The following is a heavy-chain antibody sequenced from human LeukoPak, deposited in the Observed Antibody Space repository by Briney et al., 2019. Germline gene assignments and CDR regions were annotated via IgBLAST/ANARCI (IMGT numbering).Heavy chain of an antibody. D-gene: IGHD3-3*01. CDR1: GFTFSSFG. V-gene: IGHV3-23*01. Sequence: GGSLRLSCAASGFTFSSFGMSWVRQAPGKGLEWVSGTSASGDSTYYADSVKGRFTMSRDNSKNTLYLQMNSLRAEDTAIYYCANGGRGPFDYWGQGTLVTVSS. CDR2: TSASGDST. J-gene: IGHJ4*02. CDR3: ANGGRGPFDY.